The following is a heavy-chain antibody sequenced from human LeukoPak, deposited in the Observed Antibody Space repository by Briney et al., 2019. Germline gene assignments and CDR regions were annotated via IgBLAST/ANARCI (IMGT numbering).Heavy chain of an antibody. Sequence: SGGGGSTYYADSVKGRFTISRDNSKNTLYLQMNSLRAEDTAVYYCARGRKYSYGTYYYGLDVWGQGTTVTVCS. J-gene: IGHJ6*02. CDR3: ARGRKYSYGTYYYGLDV. V-gene: IGHV3-23*01. CDR2: SGGGGST. D-gene: IGHD5-18*01.